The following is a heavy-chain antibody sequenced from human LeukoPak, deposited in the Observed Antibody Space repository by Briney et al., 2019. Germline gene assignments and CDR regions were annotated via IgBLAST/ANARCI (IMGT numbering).Heavy chain of an antibody. J-gene: IGHJ5*02. V-gene: IGHV4-59*04. CDR2: VHYDGYS. CDR3: VRQRLWSDL. CDR1: GDSISRFY. Sequence: PSETLSLTCTVSGDSISRFYWSWIRQPPGKGLEWIGNVHYDGYSYYNPSLRGRVSISIDTSKKQFALNVNSPTAADTAVYYCVRQRLWSDLWGQGALVIVSS. D-gene: IGHD4/OR15-4a*01.